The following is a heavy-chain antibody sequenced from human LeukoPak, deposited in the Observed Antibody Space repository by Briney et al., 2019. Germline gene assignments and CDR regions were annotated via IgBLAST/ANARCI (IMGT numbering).Heavy chain of an antibody. J-gene: IGHJ4*02. Sequence: GGSLSLSCAASGFTFSSYAMSWVRQAPGKGLEWVSAISGSGGSTYYADSVKGRFTISRDNSKNTLYLQMNSLRAEDTAVYYCATEGGRASAGFDYWGQGTLVTVSS. V-gene: IGHV3-23*01. CDR2: ISGSGGST. CDR3: ATEGGRASAGFDY. D-gene: IGHD2-15*01. CDR1: GFTFSSYA.